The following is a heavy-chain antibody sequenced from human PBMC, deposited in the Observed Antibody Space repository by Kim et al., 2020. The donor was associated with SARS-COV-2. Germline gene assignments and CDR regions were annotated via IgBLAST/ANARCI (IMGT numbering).Heavy chain of an antibody. V-gene: IGHV4-39*07. D-gene: IGHD2-15*01. J-gene: IGHJ6*01. CDR2: IYYSGST. Sequence: SETLSLTCTVSGGSISSSSYYWGWIRQPPGKGLEWIGSIYYSGSTYYNPSLKSRVTISVDTSKNQFSLKLSSVTAADTAVYYCARDLVVVAAGAYYYYG. CDR3: ARDLVVVAAGAYYYYG. CDR1: GGSISSSSYY.